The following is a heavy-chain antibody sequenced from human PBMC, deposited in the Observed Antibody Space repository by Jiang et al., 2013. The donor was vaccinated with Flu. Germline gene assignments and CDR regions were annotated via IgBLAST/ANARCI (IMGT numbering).Heavy chain of an antibody. D-gene: IGHD3-10*01. Sequence: LLKPSETLSLTCTVSGASFSGSNSYWGWIRQPPGKGLGWIGSIYYSGSTYYNPSLKSRVTISLDTSKKQFSLKLSSVTAADTAVYYCASQHWDHGSGSYYMNHWGQGTLVTVSS. CDR3: ASQHWDHGSGSYYMNH. J-gene: IGHJ5*02. CDR1: GASFSGSNSY. V-gene: IGHV4-39*07. CDR2: IYYSGST.